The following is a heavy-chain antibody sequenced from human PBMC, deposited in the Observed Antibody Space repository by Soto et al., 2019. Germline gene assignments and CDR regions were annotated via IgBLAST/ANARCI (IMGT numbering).Heavy chain of an antibody. CDR2: IYYTGST. J-gene: IGHJ4*02. CDR3: ARDTRLAGIDY. Sequence: SETLSLTCTVSGGSIRGYYWSWIRQTPGKGLEWIGQIYYTGSTNYNPSLKSRVTISVDTSKKHFYLKLSSVTAGDTAVYYCARDTRLAGIDYWGQGTLVTVSS. CDR1: GGSIRGYY. D-gene: IGHD6-19*01. V-gene: IGHV4-59*12.